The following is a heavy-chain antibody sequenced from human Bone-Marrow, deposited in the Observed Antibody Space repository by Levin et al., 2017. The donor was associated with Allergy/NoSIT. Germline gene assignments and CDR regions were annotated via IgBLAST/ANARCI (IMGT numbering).Heavy chain of an antibody. D-gene: IGHD1-26*01. CDR1: GDSITTYY. J-gene: IGHJ4*02. V-gene: IGHV4-4*07. Sequence: SETLSLSCTVSGDSITTYYWSWIRQPAGKGLEWIGRIYTSGTTEYNSSFRSRATLSVDTSKSQFSLKLTSVTAADTTVYYCARDLGNGYYTSDSWGQGTLVTVSS. CDR3: ARDLGNGYYTSDS. CDR2: IYTSGTT.